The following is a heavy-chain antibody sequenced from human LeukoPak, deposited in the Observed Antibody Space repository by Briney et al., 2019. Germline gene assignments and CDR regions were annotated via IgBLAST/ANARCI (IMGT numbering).Heavy chain of an antibody. CDR2: IIPICGTA. CDR1: GGTFSSYA. Sequence: GASVKVSCKASGGTFSSYAISWVRQAPGQGLEGMGGIIPICGTANYAQKLQGSVTITADESTSTAYMEVTSLRPEDTAVYYCASGSRALFDYWGQGTLVTVSS. J-gene: IGHJ4*02. D-gene: IGHD3-10*01. CDR3: ASGSRALFDY. V-gene: IGHV1-69*13.